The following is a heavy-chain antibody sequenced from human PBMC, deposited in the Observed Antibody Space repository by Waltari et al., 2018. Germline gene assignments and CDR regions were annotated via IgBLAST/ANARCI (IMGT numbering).Heavy chain of an antibody. CDR2: ISSSSSTI. CDR3: AREGAAAGTGFDY. Sequence: EVQLVESGGGLVQPGGSLRLSCAASGFTFSSYSMNWVRQAPGKGLEWVSYISSSSSTIYYADSVKGRFTISRDNAKNTLYLQMNSLRAEDTAVYYCAREGAAAGTGFDYWGQGTLVTVSS. D-gene: IGHD6-13*01. J-gene: IGHJ4*02. CDR1: GFTFSSYS. V-gene: IGHV3-48*01.